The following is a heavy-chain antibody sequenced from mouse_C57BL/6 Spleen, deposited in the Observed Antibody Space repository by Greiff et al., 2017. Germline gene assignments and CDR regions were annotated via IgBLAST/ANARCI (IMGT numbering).Heavy chain of an antibody. CDR1: GYAFTNYL. J-gene: IGHJ4*01. D-gene: IGHD4-1*01. CDR3: ATNLGAMDY. Sequence: VQLQQSGAELVRPGTSVKVSCKASGYAFTNYLLEWVKQRPGQGLEWIGVINPGSGGTNYNEKFKGKATLTADKSSSTAYMQLSSLTSEDSAVYFCATNLGAMDYWGQGTSVTVSS. CDR2: INPGSGGT. V-gene: IGHV1-54*01.